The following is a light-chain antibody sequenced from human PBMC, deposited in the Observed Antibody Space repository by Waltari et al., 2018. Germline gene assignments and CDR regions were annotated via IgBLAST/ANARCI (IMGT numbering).Light chain of an antibody. V-gene: IGKV4-1*01. CDR2: WAS. Sequence: DIVMPQSPASLALSPGGKAPINSKSRQLVVPPSDTQSYLAWYQQRPGQPPKLLFYWASTRESGVPDRFIGSGSGTDFTLTISSLQAEDVAIYFCHQYYRIPYTFGQGTKLEIK. CDR3: HQYYRIPYT. CDR1: QLVVPPSDTQSY. J-gene: IGKJ2*01.